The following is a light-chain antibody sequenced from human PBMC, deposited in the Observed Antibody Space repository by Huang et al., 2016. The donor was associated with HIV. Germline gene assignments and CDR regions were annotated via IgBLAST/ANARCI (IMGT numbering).Light chain of an antibody. V-gene: IGKV1-5*01. CDR1: QSVTGW. J-gene: IGKJ1*01. Sequence: DVQMTQSPSTLSASVGDRVTITCRASQSVTGWLAWYQQKPGKAPKLLIYETSSLESGVPSRFRGSGSGTEFTLTISSLQPDDFATYVCQQYDHYPVTFGRGTKVEIK. CDR2: ETS. CDR3: QQYDHYPVT.